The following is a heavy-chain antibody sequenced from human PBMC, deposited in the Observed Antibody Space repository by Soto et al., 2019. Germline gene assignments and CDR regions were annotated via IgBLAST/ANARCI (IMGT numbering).Heavy chain of an antibody. D-gene: IGHD3-22*01. Sequence: EVHLLESGGALVQPGGSLTLSCAASGFSFSDYAMSWVRQAPGKGLEWVSSISRTGDSAYYADSVKGSFAISRDRSKNRLSLQMNSLRVEDTAVYYCAKGPDGSGYYRNWFDSWGQGTLITVSS. V-gene: IGHV3-23*01. CDR3: AKGPDGSGYYRNWFDS. CDR1: GFSFSDYA. J-gene: IGHJ5*01. CDR2: ISRTGDSA.